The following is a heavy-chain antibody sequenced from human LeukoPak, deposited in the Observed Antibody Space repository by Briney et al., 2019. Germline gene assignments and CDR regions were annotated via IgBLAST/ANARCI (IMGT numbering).Heavy chain of an antibody. Sequence: PGGSLRLSCAASGFTFTSNAMSWVRQAPGRGLEWVSSISGSGGSTYYADSVKGRFTISRDNSKNTLYLQMNSLRAEDTAVYYCAKGGAAAGHFDYWGQGTLVTVSS. J-gene: IGHJ4*02. CDR3: AKGGAAAGHFDY. V-gene: IGHV3-23*01. D-gene: IGHD6-13*01. CDR2: ISGSGGST. CDR1: GFTFTSNA.